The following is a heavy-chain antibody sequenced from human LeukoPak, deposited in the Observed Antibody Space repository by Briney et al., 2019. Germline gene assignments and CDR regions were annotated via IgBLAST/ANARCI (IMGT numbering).Heavy chain of an antibody. J-gene: IGHJ4*02. CDR3: ARGNAN. Sequence: SETLSLTCTVSGGSISSYYWSWIRQPAGKGLEWIGRIYTSGSTNYNPSLKSRVTISLDTSKKQFFLKLSSVTAADTALYYCARGNANWGQGTLVTVSS. CDR2: IYTSGST. CDR1: GGSISSYY. V-gene: IGHV4-4*07.